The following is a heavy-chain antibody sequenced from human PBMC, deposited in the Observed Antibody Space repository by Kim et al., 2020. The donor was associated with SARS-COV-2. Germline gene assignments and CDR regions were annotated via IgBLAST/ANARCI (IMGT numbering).Heavy chain of an antibody. D-gene: IGHD6-13*01. CDR2: ISWNSGSL. J-gene: IGHJ4*02. CDR1: GFTFDDYA. CDR3: TKGRSSWYKTPFDY. V-gene: IGHV3-9*01. Sequence: GGSLRLSCVGSGFTFDDYAMHWVRQVPGKGLEWVAGISWNSGSLGYVDSLKGRFTISRDNVKYALYLQMNSLRADDTALYYCTKGRSSWYKTPFDYWGRG.